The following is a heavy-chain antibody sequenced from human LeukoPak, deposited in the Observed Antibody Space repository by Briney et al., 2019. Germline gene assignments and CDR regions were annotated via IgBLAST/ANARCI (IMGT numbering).Heavy chain of an antibody. CDR1: GFTFSSYA. D-gene: IGHD3-3*01. CDR3: AKDLSNYDIKYYYYMDV. CDR2: ISGSGGST. Sequence: GXSLRLSCAASGFTFSSYAMSWVRQAPGKGLEWVSAISGSGGSTYYADSVKGRFTISRDNSKNTLYLQMNSLRAEDTAVYYCAKDLSNYDIKYYYYMDVWGKGTTVTVSS. V-gene: IGHV3-23*01. J-gene: IGHJ6*03.